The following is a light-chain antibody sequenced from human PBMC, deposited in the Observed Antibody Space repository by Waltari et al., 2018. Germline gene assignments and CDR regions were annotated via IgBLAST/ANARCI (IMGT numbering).Light chain of an antibody. CDR1: QSIGVW. J-gene: IGKJ1*01. V-gene: IGKV1-5*01. Sequence: DIQMTQSPSSLSASVGDRVIITCRASQSIGVWLAWYQQKPGKAPNLLIHDASDLESGVPYRFSGSGSETEFTLTINSLQPDDFATYYCQQYSTYPRFGQGTRVEIK. CDR3: QQYSTYPR. CDR2: DAS.